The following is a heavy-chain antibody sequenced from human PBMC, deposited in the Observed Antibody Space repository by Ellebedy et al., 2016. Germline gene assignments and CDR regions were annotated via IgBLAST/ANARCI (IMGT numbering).Heavy chain of an antibody. CDR1: GGSISSGAYY. Sequence: SETLSLXCTVSGGSISSGAYYWTWIRQPAGKGLEWIGRIYTSGSPIYNPSLKSRVTMSIDTSKNQFSLEMKSVTAADTAVYFCARDVSLYSSSPSFDFWGQGMLVTVSS. CDR3: ARDVSLYSSSPSFDF. V-gene: IGHV4-61*02. CDR2: IYTSGSP. D-gene: IGHD3-22*01. J-gene: IGHJ4*02.